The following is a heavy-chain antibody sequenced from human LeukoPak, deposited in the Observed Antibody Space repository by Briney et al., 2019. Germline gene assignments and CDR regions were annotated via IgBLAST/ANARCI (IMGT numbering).Heavy chain of an antibody. J-gene: IGHJ6*03. Sequence: GGSLRLSCAASGFTFSSYAMSWVRQAPGKGLEWVSAISGSGGSTYYADSVKGRFTISRDNSKNTLYLQMNSLRAEDTAVYYCAKDPAEEAVLGWLLSYSYYMDVWGKGTTVTVSS. CDR3: AKDPAEEAVLGWLLSYSYYMDV. D-gene: IGHD3-3*01. CDR1: GFTFSSYA. V-gene: IGHV3-23*01. CDR2: ISGSGGST.